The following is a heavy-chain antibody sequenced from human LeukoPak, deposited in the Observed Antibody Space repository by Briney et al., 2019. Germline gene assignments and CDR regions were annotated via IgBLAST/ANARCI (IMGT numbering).Heavy chain of an antibody. CDR2: ISAYNGNT. Sequence: ASVKVSCKASGYTFTSYGISWVRQAPGQGLEWMGWISAYNGNTNYAQKLQGRVTMTTDTSTSTAYVELRSLRSDDTAVYYCARYSFGYCSSTSCYTWDAFDIWGQGTMVTVSS. CDR1: GYTFTSYG. D-gene: IGHD2-2*02. CDR3: ARYSFGYCSSTSCYTWDAFDI. V-gene: IGHV1-18*01. J-gene: IGHJ3*02.